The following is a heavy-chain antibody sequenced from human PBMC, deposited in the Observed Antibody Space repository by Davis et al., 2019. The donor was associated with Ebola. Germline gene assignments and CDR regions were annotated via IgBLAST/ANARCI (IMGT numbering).Heavy chain of an antibody. D-gene: IGHD3-10*01. Sequence: MPSETLSLTCTVSGDSISSSSYYWGWIRQPPGKGLEWIGSIYYSGSPYYNPSLKSRVTISVDTSKNQFSLKLSSVTAADTAVYYCARRVTYYYGSGSYYILYYFDYWGQGTLVTVSS. CDR2: IYYSGSP. V-gene: IGHV4-39*01. CDR1: GDSISSSSYY. CDR3: ARRVTYYYGSGSYYILYYFDY. J-gene: IGHJ4*02.